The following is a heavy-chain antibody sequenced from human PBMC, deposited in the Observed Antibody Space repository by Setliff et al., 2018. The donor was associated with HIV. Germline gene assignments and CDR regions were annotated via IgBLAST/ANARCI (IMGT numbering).Heavy chain of an antibody. CDR2: ISAYNGNT. J-gene: IGHJ3*02. Sequence: ASVKVSCKASGYTFTHYAISWVRQAPGQGLEYLGWISAYNGNTNYAQKVQGRITMTTDASTSTVDMELKSLTSDDTAVYYCARLASGGWPLEVFDIWGQGTMVTVSS. CDR3: ARLASGGWPLEVFDI. D-gene: IGHD2-15*01. V-gene: IGHV1-18*01. CDR1: GYTFTHYA.